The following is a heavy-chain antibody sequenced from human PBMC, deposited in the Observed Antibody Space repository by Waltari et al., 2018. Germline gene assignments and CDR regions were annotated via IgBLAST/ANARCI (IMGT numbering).Heavy chain of an antibody. V-gene: IGHV3-7*01. Sequence: EAQLVESGVGLVQPRGSLRLSCAASGFTFSSYWMSWVRQAPGKGLEWVANIKQDGSEKDYVDSVKGRFTISRDNAKNSLYLQLNSLRAEDTAVYYCERGNGYSIRWPLYYFDYWGQGTLVTVPS. CDR1: GFTFSSYW. D-gene: IGHD5-12*01. CDR3: ERGNGYSIRWPLYYFDY. CDR2: IKQDGSEK. J-gene: IGHJ4*02.